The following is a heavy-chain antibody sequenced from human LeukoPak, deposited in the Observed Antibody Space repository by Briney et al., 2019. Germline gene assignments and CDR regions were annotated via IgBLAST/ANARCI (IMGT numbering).Heavy chain of an antibody. D-gene: IGHD2-15*01. CDR3: ARAVYCSGGSCYLFGTHFDY. CDR1: GGSSSGYY. CDR2: IYYSGST. V-gene: IGHV4-34*01. Sequence: SETLSLTCAVYGGSSSGYYWSWIRQPPGKGLEWIGSIYYSGSTYYNPSLKSRVTISVDTSKNQFSLKLSSVTAADTAVYYCARAVYCSGGSCYLFGTHFDYWGQGTLVTVSS. J-gene: IGHJ4*02.